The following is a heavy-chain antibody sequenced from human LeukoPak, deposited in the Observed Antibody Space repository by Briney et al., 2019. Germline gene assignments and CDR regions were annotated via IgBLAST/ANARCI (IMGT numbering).Heavy chain of an antibody. CDR1: GDSVSGISFY. CDR3: ARYYDRSGYWSTPHFDY. Sequence: SETLSLTCTVSGDSVSGISFYWSWIRQPPGKGLQYIGYIQYSGSTNYNPSLKSRVTISVDTSKNQFSLKLSSVTAADTAVYYCARYYDRSGYWSTPHFDYWGRGTLVTVSS. V-gene: IGHV4-61*01. CDR2: IQYSGST. D-gene: IGHD3-22*01. J-gene: IGHJ4*02.